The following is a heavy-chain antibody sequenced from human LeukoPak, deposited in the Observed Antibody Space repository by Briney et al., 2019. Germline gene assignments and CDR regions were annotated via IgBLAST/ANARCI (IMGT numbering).Heavy chain of an antibody. D-gene: IGHD5-18*01. CDR3: ARDQGYRYGYGDFDY. V-gene: IGHV1-69*01. CDR2: VIPIFGTA. CDR1: GGTFRSYA. J-gene: IGHJ4*02. Sequence: SVKVSCKASGGTFRSYAISWVRQAPGQGLEWMGGVIPIFGTANYAQKFQGRVTITADESTSTAYMELSSLRSEDTAVYYCARDQGYRYGYGDFDYWGQGTLVTVSS.